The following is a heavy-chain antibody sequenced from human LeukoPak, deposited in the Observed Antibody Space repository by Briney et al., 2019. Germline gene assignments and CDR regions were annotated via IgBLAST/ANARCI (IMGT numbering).Heavy chain of an antibody. V-gene: IGHV3-23*01. Sequence: GGSLRLSCAASGFTFSNYDTSWVRQAPGKGLEWVSSISDSGGSTYYADSVKGRFTISRDNSKNTLYLQITNLRAADTAVYYCAKDLSRAVAADWFDPWDQGSLVTVSS. J-gene: IGHJ5*02. D-gene: IGHD6-19*01. CDR1: GFTFSNYD. CDR3: AKDLSRAVAADWFDP. CDR2: ISDSGGST.